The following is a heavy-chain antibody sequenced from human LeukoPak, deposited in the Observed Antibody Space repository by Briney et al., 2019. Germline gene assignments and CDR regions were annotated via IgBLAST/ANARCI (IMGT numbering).Heavy chain of an antibody. CDR3: ARRDCSSGSCYLDY. CDR2: INNDGSNT. Sequence: GGSLRLSCAASGFTFSSYWMHWVRQAPGKGLVWVSRINNDGSNTDSADSVKGRFTISRDNAKDTLYLQMNSLRVEDTAVYYCARRDCSSGSCYLDYWGRGTLVTVSS. D-gene: IGHD2-15*01. J-gene: IGHJ4*02. V-gene: IGHV3-74*01. CDR1: GFTFSSYW.